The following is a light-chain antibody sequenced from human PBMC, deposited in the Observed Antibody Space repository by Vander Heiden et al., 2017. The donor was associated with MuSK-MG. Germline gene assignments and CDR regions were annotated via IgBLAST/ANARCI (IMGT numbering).Light chain of an antibody. V-gene: IGKV3-20*01. CDR1: QSVSNNY. J-gene: IGKJ4*01. CDR3: QQYGNSPVT. Sequence: ELVLTQSPGTLSLSPGERATLSCRASQSVSNNYLAWYQQKPGQAPRLLIYNTSSRATGIPDRFSGSGSGTDFTLTISRLEPEDFAVYYCQQYGNSPVTFGGGTKMEIK. CDR2: NTS.